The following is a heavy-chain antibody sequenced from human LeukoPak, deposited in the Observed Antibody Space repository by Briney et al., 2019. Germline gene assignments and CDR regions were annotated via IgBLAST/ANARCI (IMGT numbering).Heavy chain of an antibody. D-gene: IGHD5/OR15-5a*01. CDR1: GFTFSAYW. CDR3: ATTLREAPRY. Sequence: GGSLRLSCGASGFTFSAYWMHWVRQAPGKGLVWVSRISSEGTSTSYADSVKGRFTISRDNAKNTLYLQMNSLRVEDTAVYYCATTLREAPRYWGEGTLVTVSS. J-gene: IGHJ4*02. V-gene: IGHV3-74*01. CDR2: ISSEGTST.